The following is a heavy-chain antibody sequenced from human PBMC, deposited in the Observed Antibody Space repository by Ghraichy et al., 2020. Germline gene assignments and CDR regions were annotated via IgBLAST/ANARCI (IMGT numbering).Heavy chain of an antibody. Sequence: GGSLRLSCAASGFTFSSYGMHWVRQAPGKGLEWVAVIWYDGSNKYYADSMKGRFTISRDNSKNTLYLQMNSLRAEDTAVYYCARGLEWLGNYFDYWGQGTLVTVSS. CDR2: IWYDGSNK. CDR3: ARGLEWLGNYFDY. J-gene: IGHJ4*02. CDR1: GFTFSSYG. V-gene: IGHV3-33*01. D-gene: IGHD3-3*01.